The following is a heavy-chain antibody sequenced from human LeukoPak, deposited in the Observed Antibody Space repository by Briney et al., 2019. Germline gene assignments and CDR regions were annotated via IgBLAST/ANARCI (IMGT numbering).Heavy chain of an antibody. CDR2: IYYSGST. CDR1: GGSISSYY. D-gene: IGHD3-22*01. J-gene: IGHJ4*02. V-gene: IGHV4-59*08. Sequence: SETLSLTCTVSGGSISSYYWSWIRQPPGKGLEWIGYIYYSGSTNHNPSLKSRVTISVDTSKNQFSLKLSSVTAADTAVYYCARQPVDSSGYYPFDYWGQGTLVTVSS. CDR3: ARQPVDSSGYYPFDY.